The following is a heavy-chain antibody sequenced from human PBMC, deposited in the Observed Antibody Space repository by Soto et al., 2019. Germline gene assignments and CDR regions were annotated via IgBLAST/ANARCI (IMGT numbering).Heavy chain of an antibody. CDR1: GFTFSSYS. CDR2: ISTTSSSI. V-gene: IGHV3-48*02. CDR3: ARKGVAFDY. Sequence: VGSLRLSCAASGFTFSSYSMNWVRQAPGKGLEWISYISTTSSSIYYADSVKGRFTISRDNAKNSLFLQMNSLRDEDTAVYYCARKGVAFDYWGQGALVTVSS. D-gene: IGHD3-3*01. J-gene: IGHJ4*02.